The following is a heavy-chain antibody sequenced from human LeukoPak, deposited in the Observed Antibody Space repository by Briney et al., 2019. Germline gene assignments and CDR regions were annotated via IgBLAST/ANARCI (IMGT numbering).Heavy chain of an antibody. CDR3: ARSSWYESNWFDP. J-gene: IGHJ5*02. CDR1: GSIFTSYW. CDR2: IYPGDSDT. Sequence: GASLQISCKGSGSIFTSYWIGGVRPLPGKGLEGMGIIYPGDSDTKDSPSFQGQVTISADKSISTAYLQWSSLKASDTAMYYCARSSWYESNWFDPWGQGTLVTVSS. D-gene: IGHD6-13*01. V-gene: IGHV5-51*01.